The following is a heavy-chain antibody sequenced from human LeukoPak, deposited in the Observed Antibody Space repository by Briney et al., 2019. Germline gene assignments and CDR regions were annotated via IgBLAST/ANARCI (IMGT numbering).Heavy chain of an antibody. Sequence: PSETLSLTCAVSGGSISSNSYYWGWIRQPPGKGREWIVYIYYSGSTNYNRSLKSRVTISVDTSKNQFSLKLSSVTAADTAVYYCARRPGGRAPYDYWGQGTLVTVSS. CDR2: IYYSGST. CDR1: GGSISSNSYY. D-gene: IGHD4-23*01. CDR3: ARRPGGRAPYDY. V-gene: IGHV4-61*05. J-gene: IGHJ4*02.